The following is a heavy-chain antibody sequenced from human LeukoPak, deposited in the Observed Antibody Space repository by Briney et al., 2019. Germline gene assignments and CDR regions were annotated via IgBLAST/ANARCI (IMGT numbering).Heavy chain of an antibody. V-gene: IGHV1-18*01. CDR2: ISAYNGNT. J-gene: IGHJ4*02. D-gene: IGHD2-8*01. CDR1: GYTFTSYG. Sequence: ASVKVSCKASGYTFTSYGISWVRQAPGQGLEWMGWISAYNGNTNYAQKLQGRVTMTRDTSTSTVYMELSSLRSEDTAVYYCARDRGYTLLGYCTNGVCFEIDYWGQGTLVTVSS. CDR3: ARDRGYTLLGYCTNGVCFEIDY.